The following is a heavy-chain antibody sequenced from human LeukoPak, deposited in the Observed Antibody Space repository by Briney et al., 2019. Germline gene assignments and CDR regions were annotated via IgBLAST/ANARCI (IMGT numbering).Heavy chain of an antibody. CDR2: IYSGGST. V-gene: IGHV3-66*02. Sequence: GGSLRLSCAASGFTVSSNYMSWVRQAPGKGLEWISVIYSGGSTYYADSVKGRLTISRDNSKNTLYLQMNSLRAEDTAVYYCARDRPRYSSGWYSFDYWGQGTLDTVSS. J-gene: IGHJ4*02. CDR3: ARDRPRYSSGWYSFDY. D-gene: IGHD6-19*01. CDR1: GFTVSSNY.